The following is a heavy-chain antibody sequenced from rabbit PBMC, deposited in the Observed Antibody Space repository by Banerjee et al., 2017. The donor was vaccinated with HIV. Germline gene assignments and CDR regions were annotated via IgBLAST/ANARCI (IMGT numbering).Heavy chain of an antibody. CDR2: IDVGSSGST. CDR3: ARDRNSGNSYPDWLNL. Sequence: QSLEESGGGLVKPGASLTLTCTASGFSFSSSHYMCWVRQAPGKGLEWIACIDVGSSGSTYYATWAKGRFTISKTSSTTVTLQMTSLTAADTATYFCARDRNSGNSYPDWLNLWGPGTLVTVS. V-gene: IGHV1S40*01. J-gene: IGHJ5*01. D-gene: IGHD8-1*01. CDR1: GFSFSSSHY.